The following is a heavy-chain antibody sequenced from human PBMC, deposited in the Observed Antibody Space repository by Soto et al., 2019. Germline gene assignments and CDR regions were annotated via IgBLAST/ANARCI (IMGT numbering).Heavy chain of an antibody. J-gene: IGHJ5*02. CDR2: IYYSGSA. CDR1: GGSISSGGYY. CDR3: AREMGLSDRDGYNYGWFDP. V-gene: IGHV4-31*03. Sequence: SETLSLTCTVSGGSISSGGYYWSWIRQHPGKGLEWIGYIYYSGSAYYNPSLKSRLTISVDTSQNQFSLKLSSVTAADTAVYYCAREMGLSDRDGYNYGWFDPWGQGTLVTVSS. D-gene: IGHD5-12*01.